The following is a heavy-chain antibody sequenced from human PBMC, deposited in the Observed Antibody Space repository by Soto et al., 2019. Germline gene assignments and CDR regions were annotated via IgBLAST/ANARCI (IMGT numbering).Heavy chain of an antibody. CDR1: GFTLSSYS. V-gene: IGHV3-48*02. Sequence: GSLRLSCAASGFTLSSYSMNWVRQAPGKGLEWVSYISSSSSTIYYADSVKGRFTISRDNAKNSLYLQMNSLRDEDTAVYYCAGAAAGTRQSDYWGQGTLVTVSS. J-gene: IGHJ4*02. D-gene: IGHD6-13*01. CDR2: ISSSSSTI. CDR3: AGAAAGTRQSDY.